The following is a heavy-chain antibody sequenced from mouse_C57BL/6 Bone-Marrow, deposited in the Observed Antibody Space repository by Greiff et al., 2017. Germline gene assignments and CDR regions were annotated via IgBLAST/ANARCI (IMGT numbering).Heavy chain of an antibody. CDR3: ARSSTFFYYFDY. D-gene: IGHD5-1*01. CDR2: FHPYNDDT. Sequence: VQRVESGAELVKPGASVKMSCKASGYTFTTYPIEWMKQNHGKSLEWIGNFHPYNDDTKYNEKFKGKATLTVENSSNTVYLELSRLTSDDSAVYYCARSSTFFYYFDYWGQGTTLTVSS. CDR1: GYTFTTYP. V-gene: IGHV1-47*01. J-gene: IGHJ2*01.